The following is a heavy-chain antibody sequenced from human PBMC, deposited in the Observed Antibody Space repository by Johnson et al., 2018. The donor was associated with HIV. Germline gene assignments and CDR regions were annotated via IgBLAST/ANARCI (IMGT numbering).Heavy chain of an antibody. CDR2: ISGGGSAI. D-gene: IGHD1-26*01. V-gene: IGHV3-11*04. J-gene: IGHJ3*01. Sequence: QMLLVESGGGVVRPGGSLRLSCAASGFTFSDYYMSWIRQAPGKGLEWISYISGGGSAIYYADSVKGRVTISRDNSKNTLYLQMNSLRAEDTAVYYCARSRWADDAFDGWGQGTMVTVSS. CDR1: GFTFSDYY. CDR3: ARSRWADDAFDG.